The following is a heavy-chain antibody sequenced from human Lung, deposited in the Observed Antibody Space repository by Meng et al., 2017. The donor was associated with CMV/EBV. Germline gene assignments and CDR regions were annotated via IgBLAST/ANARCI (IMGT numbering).Heavy chain of an antibody. CDR3: ARFPFDY. CDR2: IYKSGRT. J-gene: IGHJ4*02. CDR1: GYSTSSGYY. Sequence: LRLSCTVSGYSTSSGYYGGWIRQPPGKGLEWIGNIYKSGRTFYSPSLTTRVTMSVDTSKNQFSLRRRSVTAADTAVYYCARFPFDYWGQGTLVTVSS. V-gene: IGHV4-38-2*02.